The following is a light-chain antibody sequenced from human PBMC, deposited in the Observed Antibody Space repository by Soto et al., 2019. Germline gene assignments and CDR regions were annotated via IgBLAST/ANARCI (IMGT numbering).Light chain of an antibody. CDR1: SSGVGSYNL. CDR3: CSYAGSSTLV. Sequence: QSALTHPASVSGSPGQSITISCSGTSSGVGSYNLVSWYQQHPGKAPKLMIYEGSKRPSGVSDRFSGSQSGNTASLTISGLQAEDEADYYCCSYAGSSTLVFGGGTKVTVL. CDR2: EGS. V-gene: IGLV2-23*01. J-gene: IGLJ2*01.